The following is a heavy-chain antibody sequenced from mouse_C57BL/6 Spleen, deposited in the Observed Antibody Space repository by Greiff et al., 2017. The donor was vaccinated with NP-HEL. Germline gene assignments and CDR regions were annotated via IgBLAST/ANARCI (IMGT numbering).Heavy chain of an antibody. J-gene: IGHJ2*01. CDR3: AREEADDGYHGY. V-gene: IGHV1-19*01. D-gene: IGHD2-3*01. Sequence: EVQLQQSGPVLVKPGASVKMSCKASGYTFTDYYMNWVKQSHGKSLEWIGVINPYNGGTSYNQKFKGKATLTVDKSSSTAYMELNSLTSEDSAVYYCAREEADDGYHGYWGQGTTLTVSS. CDR2: INPYNGGT. CDR1: GYTFTDYY.